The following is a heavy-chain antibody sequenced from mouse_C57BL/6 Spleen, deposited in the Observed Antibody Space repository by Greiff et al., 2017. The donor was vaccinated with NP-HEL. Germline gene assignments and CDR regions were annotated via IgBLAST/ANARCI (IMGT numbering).Heavy chain of an antibody. V-gene: IGHV1-69*01. CDR2: IDPSDSYT. Sequence: QVQLKQPGAELVMPGASVKLSCKASGYTFTSYWMHWVKQRPGQGLEWIGEIDPSDSYTNYNQKFKGKSTLTVDKSSSTAYMPLSSLTSEDSAVYYCARDSPLDYWGQGTTLTVSS. J-gene: IGHJ2*01. CDR1: GYTFTSYW. CDR3: ARDSPLDY.